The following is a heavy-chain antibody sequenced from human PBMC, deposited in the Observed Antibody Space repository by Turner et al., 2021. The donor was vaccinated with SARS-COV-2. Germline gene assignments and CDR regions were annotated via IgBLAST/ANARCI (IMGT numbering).Heavy chain of an antibody. CDR3: ARDQGRLLFRDYYYYGMDV. CDR1: GFTFSSYS. V-gene: IGHV3-21*01. D-gene: IGHD3-3*01. Sequence: EVQLVESGGGLVKPGGSLRLSCAASGFTFSSYSMTWVRQAPGKGLEWVSSTSGSSSYIYYADSLKGRFTISRDNAKNSLYLQMNSLRAEDTAVYYCARDQGRLLFRDYYYYGMDVWGQGTTVTVSS. CDR2: TSGSSSYI. J-gene: IGHJ6*02.